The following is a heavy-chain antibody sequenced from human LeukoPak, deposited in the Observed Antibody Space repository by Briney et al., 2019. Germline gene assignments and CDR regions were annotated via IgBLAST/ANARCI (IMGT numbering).Heavy chain of an antibody. J-gene: IGHJ4*02. CDR1: GFIFNSYA. CDR3: KKGSPRGNLFDY. D-gene: IGHD1-14*01. Sequence: GGSLRLSCAASGFIFNSYAMSWVRQAPGKGLGWVSAIVGDGDGVTFYTNSVKGRFTISRDNSKNTLYLQMNSLRAEDTAVYFWKKGSPRGNLFDYGAQAPLAPVSP. CDR2: IVGDGDGVT. V-gene: IGHV3-23*01.